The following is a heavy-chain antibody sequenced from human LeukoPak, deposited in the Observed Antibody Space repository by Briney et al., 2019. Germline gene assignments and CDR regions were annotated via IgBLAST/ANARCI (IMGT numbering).Heavy chain of an antibody. J-gene: IGHJ4*02. D-gene: IGHD3-10*01. V-gene: IGHV3-9*01. CDR2: ISWNSGSI. CDR3: AREGSGSYHEGSFDY. CDR1: GFTFDDYA. Sequence: GGSLRLSCAASGFTFDDYAMHWVRQAPGKGLEWVSGISWNSGSIGYADSVKGRFTISRDNAKNSLYLQMNSLRAEDTAVYYCAREGSGSYHEGSFDYWGQGTLVTVSS.